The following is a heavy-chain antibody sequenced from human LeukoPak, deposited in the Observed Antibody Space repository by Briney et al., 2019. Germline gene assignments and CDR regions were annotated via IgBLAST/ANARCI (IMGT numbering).Heavy chain of an antibody. J-gene: IGHJ3*02. D-gene: IGHD3-22*01. CDR1: GGSISSGSYY. Sequence: PSETLSLTCTVSGGSISSGSYYWSWIRQPAGKGLEWIGRIYTSGSTNYNPSLKSRVTISVDTSKNQFSLKLSSVTAADTAVYYCARDSHNIHITMIAYAFDIWGQGTMVTVSS. CDR2: IYTSGST. CDR3: ARDSHNIHITMIAYAFDI. V-gene: IGHV4-61*02.